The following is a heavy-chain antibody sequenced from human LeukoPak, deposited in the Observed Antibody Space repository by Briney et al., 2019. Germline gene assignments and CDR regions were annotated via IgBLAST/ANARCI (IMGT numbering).Heavy chain of an antibody. CDR3: TTLVGTVITPYGMDV. Sequence: GGSLRLSCAASGFTFSSYAMHWVRQAPGKGLEWVAVISYDGSNKYYADSVKGRFTISRDNSKNTLYLQMNSLRAEDTAVYYCTTLVGTVITPYGMDVWGQGTTVTVSS. J-gene: IGHJ6*02. CDR2: ISYDGSNK. D-gene: IGHD4-23*01. V-gene: IGHV3-30-3*01. CDR1: GFTFSSYA.